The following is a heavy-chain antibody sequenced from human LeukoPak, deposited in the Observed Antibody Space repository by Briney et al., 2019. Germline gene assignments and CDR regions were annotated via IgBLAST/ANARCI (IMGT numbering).Heavy chain of an antibody. CDR2: INHSGST. Sequence: SETLSLTCAVYGGSFSGYYWSWIRQPPGKGLEWIGEINHSGSTNYNPSLKSRVTISVDTSKNQFSLKLSSVTAADTAVYYCARPDYGGNSGIFDYWGQGTLVTVSS. V-gene: IGHV4-34*01. D-gene: IGHD4-23*01. CDR3: ARPDYGGNSGIFDY. CDR1: GGSFSGYY. J-gene: IGHJ4*02.